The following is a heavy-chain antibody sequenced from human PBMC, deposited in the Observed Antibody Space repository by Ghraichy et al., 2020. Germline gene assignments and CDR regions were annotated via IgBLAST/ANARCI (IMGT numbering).Heavy chain of an antibody. J-gene: IGHJ4*02. CDR1: GHSVRSYY. CDR3: ARGLRRSSSQGKTFDS. D-gene: IGHD6-6*01. V-gene: IGHV4-59*02. CDR2: IYHTGTT. Sequence: SETLTLTCSVSGHSVRSYYWSWIRQPPGGGLEWIAFIYHTGTTNCNPSLKSRVSISLDTSKNQVSLNLTSVTAADTAVYYCARGLRRSSSQGKTFDSWGQGTLATVSA.